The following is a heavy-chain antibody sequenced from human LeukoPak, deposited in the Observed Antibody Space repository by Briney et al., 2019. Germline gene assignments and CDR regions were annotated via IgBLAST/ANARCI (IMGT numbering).Heavy chain of an antibody. Sequence: GGSLRLSCAASGFTSSSYSMNWVRQVPGKGLEWVSSISSSSSYIYYADSVKGRFTISRDNAKNSLYLQMNSLRAEDTAVYYCARAGDIVVVPAAPFDYWGQGTLVTVSS. D-gene: IGHD2-2*01. CDR1: GFTSSSYS. V-gene: IGHV3-21*01. CDR2: ISSSSSYI. J-gene: IGHJ4*02. CDR3: ARAGDIVVVPAAPFDY.